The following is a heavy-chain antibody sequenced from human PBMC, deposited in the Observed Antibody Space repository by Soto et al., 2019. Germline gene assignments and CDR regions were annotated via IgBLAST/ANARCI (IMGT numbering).Heavy chain of an antibody. CDR3: ARRQDRPSGYYYYYMDV. CDR1: GGSISSSSYY. D-gene: IGHD3-10*01. CDR2: IYYSGST. Sequence: QLQLQESGPGLVKPSETLSLTCTVSGGSISSSSYYWGWIRQPPGKGLEWIGSIYYSGSTYYNPSLKSRVTISVDTSKNQFSLKLSSVTAADTAVYYGARRQDRPSGYYYYYMDVWGKGTTVTVSS. V-gene: IGHV4-39*01. J-gene: IGHJ6*03.